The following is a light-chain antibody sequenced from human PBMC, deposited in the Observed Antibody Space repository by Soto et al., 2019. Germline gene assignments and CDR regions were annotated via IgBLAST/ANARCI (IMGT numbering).Light chain of an antibody. V-gene: IGKV3-15*01. Sequence: EIVLPQSPATLSLSPGERATLSCRASQSVSSYLAWYQQKAGQPPRLLISDASTRATDIPARFTGSGSGAEFTLTISSLQSEDFAVYYCQQYNNWPPSFGQGTKVDIK. CDR1: QSVSSY. CDR3: QQYNNWPPS. CDR2: DAS. J-gene: IGKJ1*01.